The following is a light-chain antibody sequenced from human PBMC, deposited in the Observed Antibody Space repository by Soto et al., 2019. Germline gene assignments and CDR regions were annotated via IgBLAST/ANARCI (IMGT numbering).Light chain of an antibody. Sequence: QSALTQPPSASGSPGQSVTISCTGTSSDVGCYNYVSWYQQHPGKAPKLMVYEVSKRPSGVPDRFSGSKSGNTASLTDSGLQDEDEADYYCNSYAGSNNVVFGGGTELAAL. V-gene: IGLV2-8*01. J-gene: IGLJ2*01. CDR1: SSDVGCYNY. CDR3: NSYAGSNNVV. CDR2: EVS.